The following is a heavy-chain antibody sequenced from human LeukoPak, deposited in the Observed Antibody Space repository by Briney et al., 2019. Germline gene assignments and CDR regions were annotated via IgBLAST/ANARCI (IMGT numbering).Heavy chain of an antibody. V-gene: IGHV3-11*04. CDR1: GFTFSDYY. Sequence: GGSLRLSCAASGFTFSDYYMSWIRQAPGKGLEWVSYIGSSGSTIYYADSVKGRFTISRDNARNSLYLQINSLRAEDTAVYYCAKERQWLVRSYFDYWGQGTLVTVSS. CDR3: AKERQWLVRSYFDY. J-gene: IGHJ4*02. CDR2: IGSSGSTI. D-gene: IGHD6-19*01.